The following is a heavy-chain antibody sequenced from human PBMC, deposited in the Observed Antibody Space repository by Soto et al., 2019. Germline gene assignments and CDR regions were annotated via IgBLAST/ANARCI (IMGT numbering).Heavy chain of an antibody. J-gene: IGHJ6*02. CDR2: ISAYNGNT. D-gene: IGHD2-15*01. CDR3: AGDRPLWELLPGDYYYYGMDV. Sequence: VASVKVSCKASGYTFRNYGISWVRQVPGQGLEWMAWISAYNGNTFYAQKVQDRVTMTTDKSTSTAYMELRSLTSDDTAVYYCAGDRPLWELLPGDYYYYGMDVWGQGTTVTVSS. CDR1: GYTFRNYG. V-gene: IGHV1-18*01.